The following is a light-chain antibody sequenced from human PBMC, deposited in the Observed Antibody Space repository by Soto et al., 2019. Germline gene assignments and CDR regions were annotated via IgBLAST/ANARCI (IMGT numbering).Light chain of an antibody. CDR2: AAS. CDR1: QSVDIN. J-gene: IGKJ1*01. Sequence: EIVLTQSPATLSVSPGERVTLSCRASQSVDINLAWYQQTPGQPPRLLIYAASTRATGIPDRFSGSGSGTDFTLTISRLEPEDFAVYYCQQYDTSPTTFGQGTKVEVK. CDR3: QQYDTSPTT. V-gene: IGKV3-20*01.